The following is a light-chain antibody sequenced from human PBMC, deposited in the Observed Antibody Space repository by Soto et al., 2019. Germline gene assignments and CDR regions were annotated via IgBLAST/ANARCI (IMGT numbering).Light chain of an antibody. CDR2: QDS. CDR1: KLGDRY. J-gene: IGLJ2*01. CDR3: QAWDTSTDVV. Sequence: SYELTQPPSVSVSPGQTATITCSADKLGDRYVSWYQQKPGQSPVLVIHQDSKRPSGIPERFSGSNSGNTATLTISGTQAMDEADYYCQAWDTSTDVVFGGGTKLTVL. V-gene: IGLV3-1*01.